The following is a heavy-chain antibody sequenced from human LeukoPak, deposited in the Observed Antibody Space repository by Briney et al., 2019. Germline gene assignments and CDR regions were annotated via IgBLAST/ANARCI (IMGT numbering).Heavy chain of an antibody. V-gene: IGHV4-34*01. Sequence: PSETLSLTCTVSGGSISTYYWSWIRQPPGKGLEWIGEINHSGSTNYNPSLKSRVTISVDTSKNQFSLKLSSVTAADTAVYYCATNYYGSGSTELNWFDPWGQGTLVTVSS. CDR3: ATNYYGSGSTELNWFDP. CDR2: INHSGST. D-gene: IGHD3-10*01. CDR1: GGSISTYY. J-gene: IGHJ5*02.